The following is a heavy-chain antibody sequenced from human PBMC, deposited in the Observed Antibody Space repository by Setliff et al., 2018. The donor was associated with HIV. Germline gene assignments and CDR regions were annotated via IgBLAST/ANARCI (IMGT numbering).Heavy chain of an antibody. Sequence: SETLSLTCARRVSGYSISNGSYWGWIRQPPGEGLEWIANINHRGATSYNPSLKSRVTISSDTSKNQFSLSLTSVTAADTAVYYCARDPHDYGDLPRCFDYWGQGALVTVSS. V-gene: IGHV4-38-2*02. CDR1: GYSISNGSY. CDR2: INHRGAT. CDR3: ARDPHDYGDLPRCFDY. J-gene: IGHJ4*02. D-gene: IGHD4-17*01.